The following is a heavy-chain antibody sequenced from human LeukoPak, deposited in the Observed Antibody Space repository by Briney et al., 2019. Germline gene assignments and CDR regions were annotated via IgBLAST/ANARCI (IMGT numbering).Heavy chain of an antibody. V-gene: IGHV4-34*01. CDR3: ARLSSEVRYGSGSKDV. J-gene: IGHJ6*04. D-gene: IGHD3-10*01. Sequence: SETLSLTCAVYGGSFSGYYWSWIRQPPGKGLEWIGEINHSGSTNYNPSLKSRVTISVDTSKNQFSLKLSSVTAADTAVYYCARLSSEVRYGSGSKDVWGKGTTVTISS. CDR1: GGSFSGYY. CDR2: INHSGST.